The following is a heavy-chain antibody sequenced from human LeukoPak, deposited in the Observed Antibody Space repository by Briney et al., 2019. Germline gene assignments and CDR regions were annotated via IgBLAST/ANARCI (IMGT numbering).Heavy chain of an antibody. CDR1: GFTFSSYS. D-gene: IGHD4-17*01. J-gene: IGHJ4*02. CDR3: ARDLKTTVTTNFDY. Sequence: GGSLRLSCAASGFTFSSYSMNWVRQAPGKGLEWVSSISSNSSYIYYADSVKGRFTISRDNAKNSLYLQMNSLRAEDTAVYYCARDLKTTVTTNFDYWGQGTLVTVSS. V-gene: IGHV3-21*01. CDR2: ISSNSSYI.